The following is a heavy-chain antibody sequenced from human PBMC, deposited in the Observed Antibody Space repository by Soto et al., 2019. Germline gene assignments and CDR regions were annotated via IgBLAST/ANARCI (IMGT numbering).Heavy chain of an antibody. J-gene: IGHJ4*02. CDR3: ARDRTPRYCSGGSCYSDFGSSGWYSKLCFYY. D-gene: IGHD2-15*01. Sequence: ASVKVSCKASGYTFTSYGISWVLQAPGQGLEWMGWISAYNGNTNYAQKLQGRVTMTTDTSTSTAYMELRSLRSDDTAVYYCARDRTPRYCSGGSCYSDFGSSGWYSKLCFYYWGQGTLVTVSS. CDR1: GYTFTSYG. V-gene: IGHV1-18*01. CDR2: ISAYNGNT.